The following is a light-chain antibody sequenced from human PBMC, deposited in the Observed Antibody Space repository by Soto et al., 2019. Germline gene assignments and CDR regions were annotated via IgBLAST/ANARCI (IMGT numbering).Light chain of an antibody. Sequence: AIQVTQSPSSLSASVGDRVTITCRASQGIGNDLSWYQQKPGKAPKLLVYAASSLQSGVPSRFSGSGSATDFTLTISSLQPEDFATYYCLQDYIYPWTFGQGTKVEIK. CDR2: AAS. CDR3: LQDYIYPWT. J-gene: IGKJ1*01. CDR1: QGIGND. V-gene: IGKV1-6*01.